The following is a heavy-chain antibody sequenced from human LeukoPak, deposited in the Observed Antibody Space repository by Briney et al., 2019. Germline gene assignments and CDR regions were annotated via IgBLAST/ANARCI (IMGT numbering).Heavy chain of an antibody. CDR1: GYTFTSYG. CDR3: ARDGLGGSYYQYFQH. CDR2: ISAYNGNT. V-gene: IGHV1-18*01. J-gene: IGHJ1*01. D-gene: IGHD1-26*01. Sequence: WASVKVSCKASGYTFTSYGISWVRQAPGQGLEWMGWISAYNGNTNYAQKLQGRVTMTTDTSTSTAYMELRSLRSDDTAVYYCARDGLGGSYYQYFQHWGQGTLVTVSS.